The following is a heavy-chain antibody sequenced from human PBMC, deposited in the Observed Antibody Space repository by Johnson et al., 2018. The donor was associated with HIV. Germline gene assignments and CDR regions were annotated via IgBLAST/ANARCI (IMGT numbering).Heavy chain of an antibody. CDR1: GLTVSSSY. J-gene: IGHJ3*02. V-gene: IGHV3-66*01. CDR3: ACLAHDAFDI. Sequence: VQLVESGGGLVQPGGSLRLSCATSGLTVSSSYMSWVRQAPGKGLEWVSVIYSGGSTYYTDSVKGRFTISRDNSKNTLYLQMNSLRAEDTAVYYCACLAHDAFDIWGQGTMVTVSS. CDR2: IYSGGST. D-gene: IGHD3-16*01.